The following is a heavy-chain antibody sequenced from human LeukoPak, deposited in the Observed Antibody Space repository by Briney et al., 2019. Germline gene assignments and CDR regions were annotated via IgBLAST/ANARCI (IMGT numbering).Heavy chain of an antibody. V-gene: IGHV3-11*05. CDR3: ARVDVAART. D-gene: IGHD6-13*01. J-gene: IGHJ5*02. CDR2: ISSSSGYT. CDR1: GFTFSDYY. Sequence: PGGSLRLSCAASGFTFSDYYMSWIRQAPGKGMEWVSYISSSSGYTNYADSVKGRFTISRDNAKNSLYLQMNSLRAEDTAVYYCARVDVAARTWGQGTLVTVSS.